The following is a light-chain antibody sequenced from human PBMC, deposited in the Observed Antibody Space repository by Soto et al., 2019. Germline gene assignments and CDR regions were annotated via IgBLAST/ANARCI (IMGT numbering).Light chain of an antibody. J-gene: IGLJ1*01. Sequence: QSALAQPPSVSGSPGQSVTISCTGTSTDFVSYNRVSWYQQPPGTAPKLMIYEVSKRPSGVPDRFSGSKSGNTASLTISGLQAADEADYYCSLYTSENAYVFGPGTKV. V-gene: IGLV2-18*01. CDR3: SLYTSENAYV. CDR1: STDFVSYNR. CDR2: EVS.